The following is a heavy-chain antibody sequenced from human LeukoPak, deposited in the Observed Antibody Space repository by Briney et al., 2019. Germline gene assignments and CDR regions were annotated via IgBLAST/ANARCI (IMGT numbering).Heavy chain of an antibody. V-gene: IGHV4-34*01. Sequence: SETLSLTCAVYGGSFSGYYWSWIRQPPGKGLEWIGEINHSGSTNYNPSLKSQVTISVDTSKNQFSLKLSSVTAADTAVYYCARTGACGGAWFFDYGGKEPRATASS. J-gene: IGHJ4*02. CDR1: GGSFSGYY. CDR3: ARTGACGGAWFFDY. CDR2: INHSGST. D-gene: IGHD3-10*01.